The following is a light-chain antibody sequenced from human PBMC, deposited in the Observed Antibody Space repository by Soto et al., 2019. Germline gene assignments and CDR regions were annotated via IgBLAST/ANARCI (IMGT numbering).Light chain of an antibody. CDR3: MQALQTPST. J-gene: IGKJ2*01. CDR1: QSLRHSNGYNY. V-gene: IGKV2-28*01. CDR2: LGS. Sequence: DIVLTQSPLSLPVTPGEPASISCRSSQSLRHSNGYNYLDWYLQKPGQSPQLLIYLGSNRDSGVPDRFSGSGSGTDFTLKISRVEAEDVGVYYCMQALQTPSTFGQGTKLEIK.